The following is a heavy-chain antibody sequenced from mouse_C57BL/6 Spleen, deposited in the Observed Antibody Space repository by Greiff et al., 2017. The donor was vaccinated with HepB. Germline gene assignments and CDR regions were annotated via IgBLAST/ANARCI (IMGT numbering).Heavy chain of an antibody. CDR1: GYTFTDYN. V-gene: IGHV1-18*01. CDR3: ARDYYAMDY. J-gene: IGHJ4*01. Sequence: VHVKQSGPELVKPGASVKIPCKASGYTFTDYNMDWVKQSHGKSLEWIGDINPNNGGTIYNQKFKGKATLTVDKSSSTAYMELRSLTSEDTAVYYCARDYYAMDYWGQGTSVTVSS. CDR2: INPNNGGT.